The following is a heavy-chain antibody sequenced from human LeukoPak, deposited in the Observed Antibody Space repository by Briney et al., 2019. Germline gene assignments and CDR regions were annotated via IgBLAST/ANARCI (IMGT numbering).Heavy chain of an antibody. J-gene: IGHJ4*02. CDR2: IYYSGST. V-gene: IGHV4-39*01. CDR1: GGSISSSSYY. D-gene: IGHD6-19*01. Sequence: PSETLSLTCTVSGGSISSSSYYWGWIRQPPGKGLEWIGSIYYSGSTYYNPSLKSRVTISVDMSKNQFSLKLSSVTAADTAVYYCARHGRAGSGWLLFDYWGQGTLVTVSS. CDR3: ARHGRAGSGWLLFDY.